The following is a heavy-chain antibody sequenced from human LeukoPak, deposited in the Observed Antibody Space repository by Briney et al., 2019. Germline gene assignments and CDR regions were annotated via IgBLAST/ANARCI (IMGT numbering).Heavy chain of an antibody. J-gene: IGHJ6*04. CDR2: ISYDGSNK. CDR1: GFTFSSYA. Sequence: GGSLRLSCAASGFTFSSYAMHWVRQAPGKGLEWVAVISYDGSNKYYADSVKGRFTISRENSKNTLYLQMNSLGAEDTAVYYCAREPAPIVVVPAASRYYYYYYGMDVWGKGTTVTVSS. CDR3: AREPAPIVVVPAASRYYYYYYGMDV. V-gene: IGHV3-30*04. D-gene: IGHD2-2*01.